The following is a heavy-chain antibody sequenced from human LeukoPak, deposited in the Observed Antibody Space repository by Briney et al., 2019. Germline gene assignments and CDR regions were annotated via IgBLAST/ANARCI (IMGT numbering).Heavy chain of an antibody. CDR1: GFTFSSFG. Sequence: PGGSLTLSCAASGFTFSSFGMHWVRQAPGKGLEWVAFIRYDGSEKYYANSVEGRCTISRDHSKNAVYLQMNSLRAEDTAVYYCARVRYPRVYYYMDVRGKGTTVTVSS. CDR2: IRYDGSEK. D-gene: IGHD1-1*01. J-gene: IGHJ6*03. CDR3: ARVRYPRVYYYMDV. V-gene: IGHV3-30*02.